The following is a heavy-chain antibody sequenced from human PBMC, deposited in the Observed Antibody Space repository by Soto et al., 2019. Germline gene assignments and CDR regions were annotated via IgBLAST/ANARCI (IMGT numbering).Heavy chain of an antibody. CDR1: GGPISSFY. CDR3: AAQDLYDILTGYYSPGRFDY. J-gene: IGHJ4*02. CDR2: IYYSGST. D-gene: IGHD3-9*01. Sequence: SETLSLTCTVSGGPISSFYWSWIRPPPGKGLDWIGYIYYSGSTNYNPSLKSRVTISVDTSKNQFSLKLSSVTAADTAVYYCAAQDLYDILTGYYSPGRFDYWGQGTLVTVSS. V-gene: IGHV4-59*01.